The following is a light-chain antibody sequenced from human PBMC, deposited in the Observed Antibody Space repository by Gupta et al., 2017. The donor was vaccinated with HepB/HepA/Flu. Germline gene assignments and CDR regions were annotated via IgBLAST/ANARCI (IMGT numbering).Light chain of an antibody. Sequence: DIPMPPSPSSLSASVGDRVTITCRASQSIRSYLNWYQQKPGKAPKLLIDAASSLQSGVPSRFSGSGSGTDFTLTISSRQPEDVATYYGQQRHCTPLTFGQGTKVEIK. CDR3: QQRHCTPLT. CDR2: AAS. CDR1: QSIRSY. J-gene: IGKJ1*01. V-gene: IGKV1-39*01.